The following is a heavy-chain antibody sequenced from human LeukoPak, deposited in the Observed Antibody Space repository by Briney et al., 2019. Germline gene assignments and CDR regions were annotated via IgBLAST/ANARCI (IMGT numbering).Heavy chain of an antibody. D-gene: IGHD1-7*01. CDR2: ISAYNGNT. V-gene: IGHV1-18*01. Sequence: ASVKVSCKASGYTFTSYGISWVRQAPGQGLGWMGWISAYNGNTNYAQKLQGRVTMTTDTSTSTAYMELRSLRSDDTAVYYCARDSPLITGTTSRLFDYWAREPWSPSPQ. CDR1: GYTFTSYG. J-gene: IGHJ4*02. CDR3: ARDSPLITGTTSRLFDY.